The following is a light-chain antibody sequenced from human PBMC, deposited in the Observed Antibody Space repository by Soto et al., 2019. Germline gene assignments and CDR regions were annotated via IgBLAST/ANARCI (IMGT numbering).Light chain of an antibody. Sequence: DIPMTQSPSTLSASVGDRVTITCRASQGIGSWLAWYQQKPGKAPKLLIYGASSLESAVPSRFSGSGSGTEFTLTISSLQPDDSATYYCQQYNSYSYTFGQGTKLEIK. V-gene: IGKV1-5*01. CDR2: GAS. CDR3: QQYNSYSYT. J-gene: IGKJ2*01. CDR1: QGIGSW.